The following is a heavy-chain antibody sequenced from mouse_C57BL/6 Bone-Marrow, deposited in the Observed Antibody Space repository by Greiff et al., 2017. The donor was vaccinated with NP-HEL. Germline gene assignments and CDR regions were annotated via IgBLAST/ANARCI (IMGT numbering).Heavy chain of an antibody. CDR2: IYPRSGNT. CDR1: GYTFTSYG. J-gene: IGHJ2*01. CDR3: ARGRGLTGSFDY. Sequence: VQLQQSGAELARPGASVKLSCKASGYTFTSYGISWVKQRTGQGLEWIGEIYPRSGNTYYNEKFKGKATLTADKSSSTAYMELRSLTSEDSVVYFCARGRGLTGSFDYWGQGTTLTVSS. D-gene: IGHD4-1*01. V-gene: IGHV1-81*01.